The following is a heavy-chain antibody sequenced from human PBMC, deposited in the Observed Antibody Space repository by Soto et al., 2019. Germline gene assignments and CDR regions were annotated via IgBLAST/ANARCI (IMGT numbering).Heavy chain of an antibody. D-gene: IGHD3-3*01. CDR3: ARDRYYDFWSGYLGWFDP. Sequence: EVQLVESGGGLVKPGGSLRLSCAASGFTFSSYSMNWVRQAPGKGLEWVSSISSSSSYIYYADSVKGRFTISRDNAKNSLYLQMNSLRAEDTAVYYCARDRYYDFWSGYLGWFDPWGQGTLVTVSS. V-gene: IGHV3-21*01. CDR1: GFTFSSYS. CDR2: ISSSSSYI. J-gene: IGHJ5*02.